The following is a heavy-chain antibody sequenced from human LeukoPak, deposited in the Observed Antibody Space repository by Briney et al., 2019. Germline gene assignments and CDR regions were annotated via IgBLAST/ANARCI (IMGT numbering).Heavy chain of an antibody. CDR2: INHSGST. J-gene: IGHJ4*02. CDR3: ARGRSSWYSGAGINYFDY. D-gene: IGHD6-13*01. V-gene: IGHV4-34*01. CDR1: GGSFSGYY. Sequence: PSETLSLTCAVYGGSFSGYYWSWIRQPPGKGLEWIGEINHSGSTNYNPSLKSRVTISVDTSKNQFSLKLSSVTAADTAVYYCARGRSSWYSGAGINYFDYWGQGTLVTVSS.